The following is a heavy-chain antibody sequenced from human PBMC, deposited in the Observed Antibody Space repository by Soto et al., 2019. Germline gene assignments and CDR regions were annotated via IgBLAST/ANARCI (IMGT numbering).Heavy chain of an antibody. CDR2: ISRDGSTM. Sequence: QVQLVESGGGVVQPGRSLRLSCAASGVTLSNFRMHWVRQAPGKRLEWVAVISRDGSTMLYADSVKGRFTISRDSSRNTLYLQGSSLRAEDTAVYHCVGEVASGYWGQGTLVTVSS. V-gene: IGHV3-30*03. CDR3: VGEVASGY. D-gene: IGHD2-21*01. J-gene: IGHJ4*02. CDR1: GVTLSNFR.